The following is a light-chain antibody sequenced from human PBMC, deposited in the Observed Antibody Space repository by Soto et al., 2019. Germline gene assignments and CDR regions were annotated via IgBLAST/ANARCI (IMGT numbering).Light chain of an antibody. CDR3: QQYDTAPWT. CDR2: WAS. J-gene: IGKJ1*01. Sequence: DIVMTQSPDSLVVSLGERATINCKSSQTVLYRSNNKNYLAWYQQKPGQPPKLLIYWASTRESGVPDRFSGSGSGTHFTLTISSLQAADVAVYYCQQYDTAPWTFGQGTKVEIK. CDR1: QTVLYRSNNKNY. V-gene: IGKV4-1*01.